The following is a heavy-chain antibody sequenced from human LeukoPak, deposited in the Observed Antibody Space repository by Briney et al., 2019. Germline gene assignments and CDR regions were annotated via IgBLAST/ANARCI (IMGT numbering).Heavy chain of an antibody. D-gene: IGHD2-21*02. CDR2: IKQDGSEK. Sequence: GGSLRLPCAASGFTFSSYWMSWVRQAPGKGLEWVANIKQDGSEKYYVDSVKGRFTISRDNAKNSLYLQMNSLRAEDTAVYYCARGLVVVTAIPGYYFDYWGQGTLVTVSS. CDR3: ARGLVVVTAIPGYYFDY. J-gene: IGHJ4*02. CDR1: GFTFSSYW. V-gene: IGHV3-7*01.